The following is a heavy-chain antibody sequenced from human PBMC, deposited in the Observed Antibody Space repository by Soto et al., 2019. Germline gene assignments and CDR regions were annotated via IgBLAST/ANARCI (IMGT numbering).Heavy chain of an antibody. V-gene: IGHV3-21*01. Sequence: PGGSLRLSCAASGFSFRSYYMNWVRQAPGKGLEWVSSISSSSSYINYADSVKGRFTISRDNAKNSLYLQMNSLRAEDTAVYYCARVGTYYGSGSPYYSDYWGQGTLVTVYS. CDR2: ISSSSSYI. CDR1: GFSFRSYY. CDR3: ARVGTYYGSGSPYYSDY. D-gene: IGHD3-10*01. J-gene: IGHJ4*02.